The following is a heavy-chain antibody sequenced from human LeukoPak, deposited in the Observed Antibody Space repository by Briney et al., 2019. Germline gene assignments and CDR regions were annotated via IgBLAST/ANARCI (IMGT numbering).Heavy chain of an antibody. J-gene: IGHJ4*02. Sequence: GASVKVSCKASGYTFTSHKIHWVRQAPGQGLEWMGVINPSSNTTSYAQRFQGRLTMTRDTSTSTVYMELSTLRSEDTAVHYCARMGYSSGSYFDYWGQGTLVAVSS. CDR3: ARMGYSSGSYFDY. V-gene: IGHV1-46*01. CDR2: INPSSNTT. CDR1: GYTFTSHK. D-gene: IGHD6-19*01.